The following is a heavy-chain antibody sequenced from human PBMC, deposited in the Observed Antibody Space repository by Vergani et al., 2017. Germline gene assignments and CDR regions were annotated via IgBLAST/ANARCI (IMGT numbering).Heavy chain of an antibody. V-gene: IGHV1-69*02. CDR2: IIPILGIA. D-gene: IGHD3-10*01. J-gene: IGHJ4*02. CDR3: ASEGYYGSGTMGAFVY. CDR1: GGTFSSYT. Sequence: QVQLVQSGAEVKKPGSSVKVSCKASGGTFSSYTISWVRQAPGQGLEWMGRIIPILGIANYAQKFQGRVTITADKSTSTAYMELSSLRSEDTAVYYCASEGYYGSGTMGAFVYWGQGTLVTVSS.